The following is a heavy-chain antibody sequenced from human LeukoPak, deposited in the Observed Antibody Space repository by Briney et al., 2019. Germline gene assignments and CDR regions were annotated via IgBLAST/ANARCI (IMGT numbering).Heavy chain of an antibody. V-gene: IGHV4-59*01. CDR2: IYTSGST. Sequence: SETLSLTCTVSGGSISSYYWSWIRQPPGKGLEWIGYIYTSGSTNYNPSLKSRVTISVDTSKNQFSLKLSSVTAADTAVYYCARELYSSSSDWFDPWGQGTLVTVSS. CDR1: GGSISSYY. D-gene: IGHD6-6*01. CDR3: ARELYSSSSDWFDP. J-gene: IGHJ5*02.